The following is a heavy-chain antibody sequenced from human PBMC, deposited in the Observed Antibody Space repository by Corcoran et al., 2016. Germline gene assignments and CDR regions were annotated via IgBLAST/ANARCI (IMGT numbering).Heavy chain of an antibody. CDR3: ATDPSSTTWLHYFDY. J-gene: IGHJ4*02. D-gene: IGHD2-2*01. V-gene: IGHV3-23*01. CDR1: GFTFGGYA. CDR2: INGRGTST. Sequence: EVELSQLGGGLVQPGGSLRLSCAGSGFTFGGYAMNWVRQAPGKGLEWVSGINGRGTSTYYADSVKGRFPISIDNTGNTVYLQMNSLRAADTATYYCATDPSSTTWLHYFDYWRQGSLVTVSS.